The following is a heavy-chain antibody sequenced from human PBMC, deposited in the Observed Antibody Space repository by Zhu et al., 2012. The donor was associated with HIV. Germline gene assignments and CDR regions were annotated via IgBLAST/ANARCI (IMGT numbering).Heavy chain of an antibody. CDR1: GGSISSYY. V-gene: IGHV4-4*09. CDR2: IYTSGST. CDR3: ARGLRGYSDNFDY. Sequence: QVQLQESGPGLVKPSETLSLTCTVSGGSISSYYWSWIRQPPGKGLEWVGYIYTSGSTNYNPSLKSRVTISVDASKNQFSLKLSSVTAADTAVYYCARGLRGYSDNFDYWGREPWSPSPQ. D-gene: IGHD5-12*01. J-gene: IGHJ4*02.